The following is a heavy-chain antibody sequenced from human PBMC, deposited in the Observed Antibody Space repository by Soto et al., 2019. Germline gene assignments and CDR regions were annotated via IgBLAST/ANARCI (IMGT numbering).Heavy chain of an antibody. CDR2: IIPIFGTA. V-gene: IGHV1-69*06. J-gene: IGHJ6*02. Sequence: ASVKVSCKASGGTFSSYAISWVRQAPGQGLEWMGGIIPIFGTANYAQKFQGRVTITADKSTSTAYMELSSLRSEDTAVYYCARGLFVTGRETTYYYHGMDVGGQGTTVTVSS. CDR3: ARGLFVTGRETTYYYHGMDV. CDR1: GGTFSSYA. D-gene: IGHD2-21*02.